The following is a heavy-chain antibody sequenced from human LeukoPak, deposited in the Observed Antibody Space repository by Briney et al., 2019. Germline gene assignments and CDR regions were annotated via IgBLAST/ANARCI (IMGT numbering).Heavy chain of an antibody. D-gene: IGHD6-13*01. Sequence: GGSLRLSCAAFGFTFSSYGMSWVRQAPGKGLEWVSSISGSGNTYYADSVKGRFTVSRDNSKNTLYLQVNSLRAEDTAVFYCAKGGISSAAGLDYWGQGTLVTVSS. V-gene: IGHV3-23*01. CDR2: ISGSGNT. CDR1: GFTFSSYG. CDR3: AKGGISSAAGLDY. J-gene: IGHJ4*02.